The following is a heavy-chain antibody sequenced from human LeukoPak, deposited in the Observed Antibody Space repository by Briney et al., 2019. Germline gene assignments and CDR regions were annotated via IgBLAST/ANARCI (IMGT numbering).Heavy chain of an antibody. CDR2: INHSGST. J-gene: IGHJ6*03. V-gene: IGHV4-34*01. CDR1: GGSFSGYY. CDR3: ARTKGAYYYYYMDV. Sequence: SETLSLTCAVYGGSFSGYYWSWIRQPPGKGLEWIGEINHSGSTNYNPSLKSRVTISVDTSKNQFSLKLSSVTAADTAVYYCARTKGAYYYYYMDVWGKGTTVTVSS.